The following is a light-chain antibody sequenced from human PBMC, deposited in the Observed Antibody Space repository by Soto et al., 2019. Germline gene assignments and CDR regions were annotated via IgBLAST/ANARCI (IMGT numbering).Light chain of an antibody. CDR2: AAS. CDR1: QSISNY. CDR3: QQYDRLPRT. Sequence: EIEMTQYQSSLSASVGDRVTITCRASQSISNYLNWYQQKPGKVPKLLIYAASSLQSGVPSRFSGSGSGTDFTFTISSLQPEDIATYYCQQYDRLPRTFGQGTKVDI. J-gene: IGKJ1*01. V-gene: IGKV1-33*01.